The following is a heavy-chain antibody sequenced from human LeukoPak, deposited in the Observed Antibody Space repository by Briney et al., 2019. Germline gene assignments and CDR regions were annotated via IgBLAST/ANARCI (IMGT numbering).Heavy chain of an antibody. V-gene: IGHV4-59*08. Sequence: SETLSLTCSVSGGSISGYYWSWIRQPPGQGLEWIGYMYETGHTMYNSSLKSRVTMSLDTSKNHFSLSLSSVTAADTAVHYCARHPFATPFDYWGPGTLVTVCS. CDR3: ARHPFATPFDY. CDR2: MYETGHT. D-gene: IGHD2-15*01. CDR1: GGSISGYY. J-gene: IGHJ4*02.